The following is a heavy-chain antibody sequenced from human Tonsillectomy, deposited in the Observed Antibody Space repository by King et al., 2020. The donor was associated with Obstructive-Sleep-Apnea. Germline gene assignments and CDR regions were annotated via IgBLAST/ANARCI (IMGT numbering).Heavy chain of an antibody. V-gene: IGHV4-59*08. J-gene: IGHJ4*02. CDR3: ARHVAGAGRYFDWFPFDY. Sequence: VPLQESGPGLVKPSETLSLTCTVSGGSISSYYWSWIRQPPGKGLEWIGYIYYSGSTNYNPSLKSRVTISVDTSKNQFSLKLSSVTAADTAVYYCARHVAGAGRYFDWFPFDYWGQGTLVTVSS. D-gene: IGHD3-9*01. CDR2: IYYSGST. CDR1: GGSISSYY.